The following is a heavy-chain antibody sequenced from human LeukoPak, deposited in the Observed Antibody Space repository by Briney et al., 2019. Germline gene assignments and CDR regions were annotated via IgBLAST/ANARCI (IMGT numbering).Heavy chain of an antibody. J-gene: IGHJ5*02. CDR2: INPNSGGT. V-gene: IGHV1-2*02. CDR3: ARADRLHGGPYLIGP. D-gene: IGHD2-21*01. CDR1: GSSFTDYY. Sequence: GASVKVSCKTSGSSFTDYYIHWVRQAPGQGLELMGWINPNSGGTSSAQKFQAKVTMTRDTSITTVYMEMSWLTSDDTAIYYCARADRLHGGPYLIGPWGQGTLVTVSS.